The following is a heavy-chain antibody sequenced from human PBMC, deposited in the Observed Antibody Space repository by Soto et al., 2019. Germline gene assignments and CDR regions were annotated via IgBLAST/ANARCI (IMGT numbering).Heavy chain of an antibody. D-gene: IGHD1-26*01. J-gene: IGHJ3*02. V-gene: IGHV2-70*01. CDR2: IYWDDDK. CDR3: ARLYSGSYYRMNAFDI. CDR1: GFSLSTSGVG. Sequence: GSGPTLVNPTQTLTLTCTFSGFSLSTSGVGVGWIRQPPGKALEWLALIYWDDDKYYSTSLKTRLTISKDTSKNQVVLTMTNMDPVDTATYYCARLYSGSYYRMNAFDIWGQGTMVTVSS.